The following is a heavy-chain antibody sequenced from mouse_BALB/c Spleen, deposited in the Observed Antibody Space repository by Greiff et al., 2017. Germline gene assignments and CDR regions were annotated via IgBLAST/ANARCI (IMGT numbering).Heavy chain of an antibody. D-gene: IGHD1-1*01. J-gene: IGHJ1*01. CDR3: ARRDPYYGSSYWYCDV. V-gene: IGHV1-9*01. Sequence: VQLQQSGAELMKPGASVKISCKATGYTFSSYWIEWVKQRPGHGLEWIGELLPGSGSTNYNEKFKGKATFTADTSSNTAYMQLSSLTSEDSAVYYGARRDPYYGSSYWYCDVWGAGTTVTVAS. CDR2: LLPGSGST. CDR1: GYTFSSYW.